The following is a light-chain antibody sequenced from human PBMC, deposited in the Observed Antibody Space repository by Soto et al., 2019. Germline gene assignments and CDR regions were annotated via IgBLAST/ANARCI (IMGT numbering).Light chain of an antibody. V-gene: IGKV3-20*01. CDR2: GAS. CDR3: QQYGSSPYT. Sequence: EILLTQSPGTLSLSPGERATLSCRASQSVRSSYLAWYKQKPGQAPRLRIHGASGRATGIPDRFSGSGSGTDFTLTISRLEPEDFAVYYCQQYGSSPYTFGQGTKLEI. CDR1: QSVRSSY. J-gene: IGKJ2*01.